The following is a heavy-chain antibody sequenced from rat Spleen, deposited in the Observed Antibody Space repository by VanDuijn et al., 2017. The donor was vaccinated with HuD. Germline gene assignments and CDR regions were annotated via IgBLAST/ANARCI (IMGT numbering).Heavy chain of an antibody. Sequence: EVQLVESGGGLVQPGRSLKLSCVASGFTFNNYWMTWIRQAPGKGLEWVASITNTGGSTFYPDSVKGRFTISRDNAKSTLYLQMNSLRSEDTATYYCTREVTTTGAFDYWGQGVMVTVSS. J-gene: IGHJ2*01. V-gene: IGHV5-31*01. CDR3: TREVTTTGAFDY. CDR2: ITNTGGST. D-gene: IGHD1-1*01. CDR1: GFTFNNYW.